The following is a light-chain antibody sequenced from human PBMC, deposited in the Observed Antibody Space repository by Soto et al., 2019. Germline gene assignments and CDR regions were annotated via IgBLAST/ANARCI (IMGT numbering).Light chain of an antibody. CDR1: QSVNSH. J-gene: IGKJ5*01. CDR2: DAS. CDR3: QQRSNWIT. V-gene: IGKV3-11*01. Sequence: EIVLTQSPATLSLSPGERATLSCRASQSVNSHLAWYQQRPGQPPRLLVSDASNRATGIPARFSGSGSGTDFTLTISSLEPEDFAVYYCQQRSNWITFGQGTRLEIK.